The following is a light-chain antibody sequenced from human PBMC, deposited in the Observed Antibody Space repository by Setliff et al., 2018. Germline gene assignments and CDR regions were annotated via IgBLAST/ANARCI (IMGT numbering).Light chain of an antibody. Sequence: QSALTQPASVSGSPGQSITISCTGSSSDIGTYNLVSWYQQHPGKAPQLMIYEVTRRPSGVSNRFSASKSGNTASLTISGLQAEDEADYFCCSFTTSATVVFGPGTKVTVL. J-gene: IGLJ1*01. CDR3: CSFTTSATVV. CDR1: SSDIGTYNL. V-gene: IGLV2-23*02. CDR2: EVT.